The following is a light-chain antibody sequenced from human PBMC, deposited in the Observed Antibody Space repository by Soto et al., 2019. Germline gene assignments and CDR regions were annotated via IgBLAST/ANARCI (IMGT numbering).Light chain of an antibody. V-gene: IGKV3-15*01. Sequence: ETVMTQFPATLSVSPGERATLSCRASQSISSDLAWYQQRPGQAPRLLIYDTSTRATGIPARFSGSGSGTEFTLTISSLQSEDFAVYYCQQYNNWPLTFGGGTKVEIK. CDR3: QQYNNWPLT. CDR2: DTS. J-gene: IGKJ4*01. CDR1: QSISSD.